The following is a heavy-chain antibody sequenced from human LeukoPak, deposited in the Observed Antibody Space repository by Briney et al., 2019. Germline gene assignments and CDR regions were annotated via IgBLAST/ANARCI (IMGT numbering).Heavy chain of an antibody. J-gene: IGHJ5*02. CDR3: ATSRVRALAPFDP. V-gene: IGHV3-66*01. CDR2: IYSGGST. Sequence: GGSLRLSCAASGFTFSSYWMSWVRQAPGKGLEWVSVIYSGGSTYYADSVKGRFTISRDNSKNTLYLQMNSLRAEDTAVYYCATSRVRALAPFDPWGQGTLVTVSS. CDR1: GFTFSSYW. D-gene: IGHD2-2*01.